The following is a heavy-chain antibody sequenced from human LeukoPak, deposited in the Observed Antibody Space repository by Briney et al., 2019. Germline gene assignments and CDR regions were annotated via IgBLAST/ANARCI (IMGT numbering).Heavy chain of an antibody. Sequence: AETLSLTCNVSGGSISSCYWSWVRQPAGKGLEGIGRIYTSGSTNYNPSLKSRVTMSVDTSKNQFSLKLSSVTAADTAVYYCARLGRSGMDVWGQGTTVTVSS. J-gene: IGHJ6*02. CDR3: ARLGRSGMDV. V-gene: IGHV4-4*07. D-gene: IGHD3-16*01. CDR1: GGSISSCY. CDR2: IYTSGST.